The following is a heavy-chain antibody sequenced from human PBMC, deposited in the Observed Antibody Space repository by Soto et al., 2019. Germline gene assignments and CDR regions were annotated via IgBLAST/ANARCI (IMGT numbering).Heavy chain of an antibody. D-gene: IGHD6-19*01. CDR1: GFTFSSYA. J-gene: IGHJ4*02. V-gene: IGHV3-23*01. CDR3: ARSSGLGIDF. Sequence: GGSLRLSCAASGFTFSSYAMSWVRQAPGKGLEWVSVISGGGGSKYYADSVKGRFTISRDNSRSALYLEMDSLRAEDTGVYYCARSSGLGIDFWGQGTLVTVSS. CDR2: ISGGGGSK.